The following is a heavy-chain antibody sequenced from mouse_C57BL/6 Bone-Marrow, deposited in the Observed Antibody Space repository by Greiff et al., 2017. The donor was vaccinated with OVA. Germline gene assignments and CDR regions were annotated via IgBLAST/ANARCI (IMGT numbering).Heavy chain of an antibody. V-gene: IGHV1-81*01. J-gene: IGHJ3*01. CDR1: GYTFTSYG. CDR3: ARSRLLRN. Sequence: VQLQESGAELARPGASVKLSCKASGYTFTSYGISWVKQRTGQGLEWIGEIYPRSGNTYYNEKFKGKATRTADKSSSTAYMELRSLTSEDSAVXFCARSRLLRNWGQGTLVTVSA. CDR2: IYPRSGNT.